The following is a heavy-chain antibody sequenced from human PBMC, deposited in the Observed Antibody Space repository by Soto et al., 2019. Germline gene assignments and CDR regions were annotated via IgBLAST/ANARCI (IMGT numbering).Heavy chain of an antibody. J-gene: IGHJ4*02. D-gene: IGHD3-10*01. CDR3: ARPHSGSYHIAPLDY. CDR2: INPNSGGT. V-gene: IGHV1-2*04. Sequence: ALVKVSCKASGYTFTGYYMHWVRQAPGQGLEWMGWINPNSGGTNYAQKFQGWVTMTRDTSISTAYMELSRLRSDDTAVYYCARPHSGSYHIAPLDYWGQGTLVTVSS. CDR1: GYTFTGYY.